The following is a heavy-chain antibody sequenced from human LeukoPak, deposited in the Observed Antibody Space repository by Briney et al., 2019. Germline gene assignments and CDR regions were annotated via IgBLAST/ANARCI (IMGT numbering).Heavy chain of an antibody. V-gene: IGHV4-34*01. CDR2: INHSGST. D-gene: IGHD3-10*01. CDR1: GGSFSGYY. J-gene: IGHJ5*02. Sequence: SETLSLTCAVYGGSFSGYYWSWIRHPPGKGLEWIGEINHSGSTNYNPSLKSRVTISVDTSKNQFSLKLSSVTAADTAVYYCARGRSNYYSSGSYSWGQGTLVTVSS. CDR3: ARGRSNYYSSGSYS.